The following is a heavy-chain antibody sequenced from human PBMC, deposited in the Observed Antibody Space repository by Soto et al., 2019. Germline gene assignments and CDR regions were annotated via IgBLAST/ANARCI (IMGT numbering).Heavy chain of an antibody. CDR2: ISHDGNNK. CDR1: GFTFSSYA. Sequence: QVQLVESGGGVVQPGRSLRLSCAASGFTFSSYALHWVRQAPGKGLEWVAVISHDGNNKYYAESAKGRFTISRDNSNSTLYVQMSSLRTEDTAVYDGARGGASGKRGDCWGRGSLVTVSS. D-gene: IGHD6-19*01. V-gene: IGHV3-30-3*01. CDR3: ARGGASGKRGDC. J-gene: IGHJ4*02.